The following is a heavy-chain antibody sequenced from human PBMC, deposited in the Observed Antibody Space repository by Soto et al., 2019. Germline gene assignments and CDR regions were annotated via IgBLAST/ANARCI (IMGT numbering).Heavy chain of an antibody. CDR2: IIPIFGTA. Sequence: SVKFSCKASGGTFSSYAISWVRQDPGQGLEWMGGIIPIFGTANYAQKFQGRVTITADESTSTAYMELSSLRSEDTAVYYCARPNSNYVRYFDYWGQGTLVTVSS. V-gene: IGHV1-69*01. D-gene: IGHD4-4*01. CDR3: ARPNSNYVRYFDY. J-gene: IGHJ4*02. CDR1: GGTFSSYA.